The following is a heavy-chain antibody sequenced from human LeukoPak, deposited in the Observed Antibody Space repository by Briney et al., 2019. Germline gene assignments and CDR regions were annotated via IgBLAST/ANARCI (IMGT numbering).Heavy chain of an antibody. CDR3: ARYLNNWNYFYWFDP. D-gene: IGHD1-7*01. J-gene: IGHJ5*02. V-gene: IGHV3-33*01. CDR1: GIPFSSFG. Sequence: GGSLRLSCAAPGIPFSSFGMHWLRQAPGKGLEWVAFIWYDGSNKYYADSVKGRFTISRDNSKNTLYLQMNSLTAEDTAVYYCARYLNNWNYFYWFDPWGQGTLVTVSS. CDR2: IWYDGSNK.